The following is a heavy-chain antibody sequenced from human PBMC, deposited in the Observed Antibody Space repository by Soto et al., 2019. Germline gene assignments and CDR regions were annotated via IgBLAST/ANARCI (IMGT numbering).Heavy chain of an antibody. CDR2: SYYSGST. CDR3: ARLRRSANPLYYYYSDGMDV. Sequence: QLQLQESGPGLVKPSETLSLTCTVSGGSISSSSYYWGWIRQPPGKGLEWIGSSYYSGSTYYNPSLKIRVTISLDTSKNQFSLKLSSVTAADTAVYYCARLRRSANPLYYYYSDGMDVWGQGTTVTVSS. D-gene: IGHD2-8*01. J-gene: IGHJ6*02. CDR1: GGSISSSSYY. V-gene: IGHV4-39*01.